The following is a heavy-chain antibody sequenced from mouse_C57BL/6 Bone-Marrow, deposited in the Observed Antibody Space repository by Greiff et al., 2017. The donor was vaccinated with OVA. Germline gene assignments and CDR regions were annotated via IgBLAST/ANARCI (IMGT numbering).Heavy chain of an antibody. V-gene: IGHV1-18*01. J-gene: IGHJ4*01. D-gene: IGHD1-1*01. CDR2: INPNNGGT. CDR1: GYTFTDYN. CDR3: AIDYGYYAMDY. Sequence: EVQLVESGPELVKPGASVKIPCKASGYTFTDYNMDWVKQSHGKSLEWIGDINPNNGGTIYNQKIKGKATSTVDKSSSTAYMELRSLTSEDTAVYYCAIDYGYYAMDYWGQGTSVTVSS.